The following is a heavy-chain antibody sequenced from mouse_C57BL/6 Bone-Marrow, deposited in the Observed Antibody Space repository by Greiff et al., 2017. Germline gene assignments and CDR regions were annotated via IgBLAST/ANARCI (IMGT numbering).Heavy chain of an antibody. CDR3: APYYYGAAWFAY. CDR2: IYPRSGNT. CDR1: GYTFTSYG. Sequence: ESGAELARPGASVKLSCKASGYTFTSYGISWVKQRTGQGLEWIGEIYPRSGNTYYNEKFKGKATLTADKSSSTAYMELRSLTSEDSAVYFCAPYYYGAAWFAYWGQGTLVTVSA. J-gene: IGHJ3*01. D-gene: IGHD1-1*01. V-gene: IGHV1-81*01.